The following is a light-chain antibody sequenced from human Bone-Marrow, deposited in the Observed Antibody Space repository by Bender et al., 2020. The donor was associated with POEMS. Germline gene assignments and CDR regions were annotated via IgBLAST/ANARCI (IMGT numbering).Light chain of an antibody. CDR2: EGS. CDR3: QSFDTSLSGWV. Sequence: QSALTQPASVSGSPGQSITISCTGTSSDVGSHNLVSWYQQHPGKAPKLMIYEGSKRPSGVSNRFSGSKSGNTASLTISGLQAEDEADYYCQSFDTSLSGWVFGAGTKLTV. V-gene: IGLV2-23*01. CDR1: SSDVGSHNL. J-gene: IGLJ3*02.